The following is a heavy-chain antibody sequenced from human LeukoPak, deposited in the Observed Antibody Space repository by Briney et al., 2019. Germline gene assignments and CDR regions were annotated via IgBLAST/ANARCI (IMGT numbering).Heavy chain of an antibody. CDR3: TGGPITMVRGVIIRGIDY. CDR2: IKSKTDGGTT. V-gene: IGHV3-15*01. D-gene: IGHD3-10*01. Sequence: GGSLRLSCAASGFTFSNAWMSRVRQAPGKGLEWVGRIKSKTDGGTTDYAAPVKGRFTISRDDSKNTLYLQMNSLKTEDTAVYYCTGGPITMVRGVIIRGIDYWGQGTLVTVSS. CDR1: GFTFSNAW. J-gene: IGHJ4*02.